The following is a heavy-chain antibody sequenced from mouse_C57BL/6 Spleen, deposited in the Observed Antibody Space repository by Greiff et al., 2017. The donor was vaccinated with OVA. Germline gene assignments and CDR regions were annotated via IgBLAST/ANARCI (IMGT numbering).Heavy chain of an antibody. V-gene: IGHV5-17*01. CDR1: GFSFSDYG. D-gene: IGHD2-4*01. CDR3: ARRDYAFMDY. J-gene: IGHJ4*01. Sequence: EVMLVESGGGLVKPGGSLKLSCAASGFSFSDYGMHWVRQAPEKGLEWVAYISSGSSTIYYADTVKGRFTISRDNAKNTLFLQMTSLRSEDTAMYYCARRDYAFMDYWGQGTSVTVSS. CDR2: ISSGSSTI.